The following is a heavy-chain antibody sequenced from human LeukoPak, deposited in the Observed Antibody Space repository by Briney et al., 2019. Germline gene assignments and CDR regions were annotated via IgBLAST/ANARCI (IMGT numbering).Heavy chain of an antibody. D-gene: IGHD3-16*01. CDR2: INPSDGST. CDR1: GYTFTRHY. J-gene: IGHJ4*02. V-gene: IGHV1-46*01. CDR3: AREGGGLGYFDS. Sequence: ASVKVSCKATGYTFTRHYIHWVRQAPGQGLGWMGIINPSDGSTNFAQKFQARVTMTTDTSTSTVYMELSSLRSDDTAVYYCAREGGGLGYFDSWGQGTLVTVSS.